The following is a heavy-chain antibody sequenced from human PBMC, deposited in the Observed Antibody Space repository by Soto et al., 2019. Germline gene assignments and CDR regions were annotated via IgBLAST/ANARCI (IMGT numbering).Heavy chain of an antibody. CDR3: ASPRWGSRDFSDY. CDR1: GGSISSYY. D-gene: IGHD3-16*01. V-gene: IGHV4-31*03. CDR2: IYNSGNT. Sequence: LSLTCTVSGGSISSYYWSWIRQHPGKGLEWIGYIYNSGNTFYNPSLESRVSMSVDTSKNQFSLRLTSVSVADTAVYYCASPRWGSRDFSDYWGQGTLVTVSS. J-gene: IGHJ4*02.